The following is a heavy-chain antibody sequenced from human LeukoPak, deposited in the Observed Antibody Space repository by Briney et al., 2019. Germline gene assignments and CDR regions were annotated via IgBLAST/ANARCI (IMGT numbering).Heavy chain of an antibody. CDR3: AKAYSNAYPYYFDY. D-gene: IGHD3-16*01. CDR2: LRGDADGI. Sequence: GASLRLSCAASGFTFSTYAMSWVRQAPGEGLEWVSLLRGDADGIYYTDSVECRFTISRDNSKNTLYLQMISLRAEDTAVYYCAKAYSNAYPYYFDYWGQGALVTVSS. V-gene: IGHV3-23*01. CDR1: GFTFSTYA. J-gene: IGHJ4*02.